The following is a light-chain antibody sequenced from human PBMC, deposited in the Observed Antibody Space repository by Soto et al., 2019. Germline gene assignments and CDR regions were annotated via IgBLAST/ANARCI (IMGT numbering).Light chain of an antibody. CDR2: AAS. CDR1: QDIRND. Sequence: AIQMTQSPSSLSASVGDRVTITCRASQDIRNDLGWYQQKPGKTPKLLIFAASSLQSGVPSRFSGGGSGTDFTLTISSLQPEDFATYYCLQDFNYPWTFGQGTKVEIE. J-gene: IGKJ1*01. V-gene: IGKV1-6*01. CDR3: LQDFNYPWT.